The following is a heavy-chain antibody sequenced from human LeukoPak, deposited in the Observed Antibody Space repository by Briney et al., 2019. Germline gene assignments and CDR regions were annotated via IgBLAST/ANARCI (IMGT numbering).Heavy chain of an antibody. V-gene: IGHV3-15*01. D-gene: IGHD5-24*01. CDR2: IKSRTDGGTT. Sequence: GGSLRLSCPGSRFTFGSAWMTWVRQIPGKGLEWVGHIKSRTDGGTTDYAAPVKGRFTISRDDAKNTVYLQMNSLKTEDSAVYFCATEFYSNGYNFWGQGTLVIVSS. CDR1: RFTFGSAW. J-gene: IGHJ4*02. CDR3: ATEFYSNGYNF.